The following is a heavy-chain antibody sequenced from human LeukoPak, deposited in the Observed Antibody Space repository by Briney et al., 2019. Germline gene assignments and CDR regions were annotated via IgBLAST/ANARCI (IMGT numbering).Heavy chain of an antibody. CDR2: ISSSGSTI. V-gene: IGHV3-48*03. D-gene: IGHD6-19*01. CDR1: GFTFSSYE. J-gene: IGHJ3*02. Sequence: AGGSLRLSCAASGFTFSSYEMNWVRQARGKGLEWVSYISSSGSTIYYADSVKGRFTISRDNAKNSLYLQMKSLRAEDTAVYYCARSNRLGDAFDIWGQRATVTVSS. CDR3: ARSNRLGDAFDI.